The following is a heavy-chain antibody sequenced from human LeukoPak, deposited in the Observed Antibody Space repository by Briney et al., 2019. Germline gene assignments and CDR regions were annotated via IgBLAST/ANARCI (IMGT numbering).Heavy chain of an antibody. CDR2: IYYSGST. Sequence: KPSETLSLTCTVSGGSISSYYWSWIRQPPGKGLEWIGYIYYSGSTDSNPSLKSRVTISVDTSKNQISLKLSPMTAADTAVYYCARTYCRGGSCHFDYWGQGTLVTVSS. D-gene: IGHD2-15*01. CDR3: ARTYCRGGSCHFDY. J-gene: IGHJ4*02. CDR1: GGSISSYY. V-gene: IGHV4-59*08.